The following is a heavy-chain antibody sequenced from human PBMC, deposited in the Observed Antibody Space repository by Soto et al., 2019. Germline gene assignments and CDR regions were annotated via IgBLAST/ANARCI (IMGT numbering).Heavy chain of an antibody. CDR3: ARGSVVGYSYGRPDY. CDR1: GGSISSGGYY. V-gene: IGHV4-31*03. D-gene: IGHD5-18*01. CDR2: IYYSGST. J-gene: IGHJ4*02. Sequence: QVQLQESGPGLVKPSQTLSLTCTVSGGSISSGGYYWSWIRQHPGKGLEWIGYIYYSGSTYYNPSRKSRVTISVDTSKNQFSLKLSSVTAADTAVYYCARGSVVGYSYGRPDYWGQGTLVTVSS.